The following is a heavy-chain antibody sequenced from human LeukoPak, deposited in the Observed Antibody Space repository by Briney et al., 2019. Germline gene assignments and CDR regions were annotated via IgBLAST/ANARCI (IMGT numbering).Heavy chain of an antibody. CDR2: ISAYNGNT. Sequence: ASVKVSCKASGYTFTSYGISWVRRAPGQGLEWMGWISAYNGNTNYAQKLQGRVTMTTDTSTSTAYMELRSLRSDDTAVYYCARDSPYSSSNPIDYWGQGTLVTVSS. CDR3: ARDSPYSSSNPIDY. V-gene: IGHV1-18*01. CDR1: GYTFTSYG. J-gene: IGHJ4*02. D-gene: IGHD6-6*01.